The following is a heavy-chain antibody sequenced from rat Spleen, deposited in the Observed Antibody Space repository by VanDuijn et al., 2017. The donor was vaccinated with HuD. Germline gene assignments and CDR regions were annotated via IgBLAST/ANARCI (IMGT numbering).Heavy chain of an antibody. CDR2: ISTGGTGT. D-gene: IGHD1-6*01. Sequence: EVQLVESGGGLVQPGRSLKLSCAASGFTFNNYGMAWVRQTPTKGLEWVASISTGGTGTYYRDSVKGRFTISRDNAKTTQYLQMDSLRSEDTATYYCARGGYTTDYFYVGWFAYWGQGTLVTVSS. CDR3: ARGGYTTDYFYVGWFAY. V-gene: IGHV5S14*01. CDR1: GFTFNNYG. J-gene: IGHJ3*01.